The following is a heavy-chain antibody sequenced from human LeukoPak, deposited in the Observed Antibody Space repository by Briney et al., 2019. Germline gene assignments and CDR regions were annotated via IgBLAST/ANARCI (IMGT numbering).Heavy chain of an antibody. V-gene: IGHV1-2*04. D-gene: IGHD3-10*01. CDR1: GYTFTGYY. Sequence: ASVKVSFKASGYTFTGYYMHWVRQAPGQGLEWMGWINPNSGGTNYAQKFQGWVTMTRDTSISTAYMELSRLRSDDTAVYYCARHLFGAPGAFDIWGQGTMVTVSS. J-gene: IGHJ3*02. CDR2: INPNSGGT. CDR3: ARHLFGAPGAFDI.